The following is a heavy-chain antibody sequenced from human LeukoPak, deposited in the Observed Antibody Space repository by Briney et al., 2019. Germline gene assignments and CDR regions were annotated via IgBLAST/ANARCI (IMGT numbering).Heavy chain of an antibody. CDR3: ARVSLYYDILTGYHNWFDP. D-gene: IGHD3-9*01. J-gene: IGHJ5*02. CDR2: IYYSGST. CDR1: GGSISSYY. Sequence: SETLSLTCTVSGGSISSYYWSWIRQPPGKGLEWIGYIYYSGSTNYNPSLKSRVTISVDTSKNQFSLKLSSVTDADTAVYYCARVSLYYDILTGYHNWFDPWGQGTLVTVSS. V-gene: IGHV4-59*01.